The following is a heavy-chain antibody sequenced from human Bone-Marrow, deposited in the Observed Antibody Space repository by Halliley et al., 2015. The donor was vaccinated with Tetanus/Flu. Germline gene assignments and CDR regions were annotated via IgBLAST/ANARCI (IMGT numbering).Heavy chain of an antibody. D-gene: IGHD5-12*01. J-gene: IGHJ6*02. Sequence: GLVKPSETLSLTCAVYGESFSGYYWNWIRQPPGKGLEWIGEINHSGSTNYNPSLKSRVTISVDTFKNQISLNLTSVTAADTAVYYCARAVWQRLPPSHYYYAMAVWGRGTTVTVSS. V-gene: IGHV4-34*01. CDR2: INHSGST. CDR1: GESFSGYY. CDR3: ARAVWQRLPPSHYYYAMAV.